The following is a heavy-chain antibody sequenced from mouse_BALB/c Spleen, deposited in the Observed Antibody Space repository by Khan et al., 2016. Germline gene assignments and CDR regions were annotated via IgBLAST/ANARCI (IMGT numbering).Heavy chain of an antibody. CDR2: IRNKANGYTT. J-gene: IGHJ4*01. V-gene: IGHV7-3*02. Sequence: EVELVESGGGLVQPGGSLRLSCATSGFIFTDYYMSWVRQPPGKALEWLGCIRNKANGYTTEYSASVKGRFTISRDNSQSILSLQMNTLRAEDSATYYCARDLEGYDDAMDYWGQGTSVTVSS. CDR1: GFIFTDYY. D-gene: IGHD2-2*01. CDR3: ARDLEGYDDAMDY.